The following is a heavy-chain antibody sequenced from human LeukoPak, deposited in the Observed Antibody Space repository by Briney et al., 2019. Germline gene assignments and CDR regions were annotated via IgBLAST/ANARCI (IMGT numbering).Heavy chain of an antibody. CDR1: GGSISSYY. Sequence: SETLSLTCTVSGGSISSYYWSWIRQPPGKGLEWIGYIYYSGSTNYNPSLKSRVTISVDTSKNQFSLKLSSVTAADTAVYYCARLDNSGYYHIDYWGQGTLVSVSS. V-gene: IGHV4-59*12. J-gene: IGHJ4*02. CDR2: IYYSGST. D-gene: IGHD3-22*01. CDR3: ARLDNSGYYHIDY.